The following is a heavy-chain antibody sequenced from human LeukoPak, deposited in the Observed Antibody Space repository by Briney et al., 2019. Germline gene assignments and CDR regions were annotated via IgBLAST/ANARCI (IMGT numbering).Heavy chain of an antibody. D-gene: IGHD3-22*01. CDR2: IIPIFGTA. V-gene: IGHV1-69*01. CDR1: GGTFISYA. CDR3: PRFPYYDSSGYYHSRAFDI. Sequence: ASVKVSCKASGGTFISYAISWVRQAPGQGLEWMGGIIPIFGTANYAQKFQGRVTITADESTSTAYMELSSLRSEATAVYYCPRFPYYDSSGYYHSRAFDIWGQGTMVTVSS. J-gene: IGHJ3*02.